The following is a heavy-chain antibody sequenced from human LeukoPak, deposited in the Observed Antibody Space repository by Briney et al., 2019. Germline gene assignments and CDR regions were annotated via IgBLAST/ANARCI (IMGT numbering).Heavy chain of an antibody. CDR1: GFTFNNFA. V-gene: IGHV3-30*02. CDR3: AKDPTYSGYGDLDV. J-gene: IGHJ6*03. CDR2: IRFDGSNI. Sequence: GGSLRLPCAASGFTFNNFAVHWVRQAPGKGLEWVTYIRFDGSNIYYAESVKGRFTISRDNSKNTLYLQMNSLRAEDTAVYYCAKDPTYSGYGDLDVWGKGTMVTVSS. D-gene: IGHD5-12*01.